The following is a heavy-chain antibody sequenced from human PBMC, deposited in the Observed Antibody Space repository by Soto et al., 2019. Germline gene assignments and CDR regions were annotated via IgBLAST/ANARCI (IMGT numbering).Heavy chain of an antibody. CDR1: GGSVNIGTYY. D-gene: IGHD2-21*02. V-gene: IGHV4-61*01. CDR2: IHYSGST. Sequence: SETLSLTCTVPGGSVNIGTYYWSWIRQPPGKGLEWIGFIHYSGSTNYNPSLKSRVTMSVDTSKNTLYLQMNSLRAEDTAVYYCAKALHIVVVTVIDYWGQGTLVTVSS. J-gene: IGHJ4*02. CDR3: AKALHIVVVTVIDY.